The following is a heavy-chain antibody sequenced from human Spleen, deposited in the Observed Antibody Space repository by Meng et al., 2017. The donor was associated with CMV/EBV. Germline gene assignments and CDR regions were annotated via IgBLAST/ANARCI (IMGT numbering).Heavy chain of an antibody. CDR2: IWYDGSNK. D-gene: IGHD6-19*01. CDR3: TKAKYSSGWYGWFDP. Sequence: SGFTVSSYSMHWVRQAPGKGLEWVAVIWYDGSNKYYADSVKGRFTISRDNSKNTLYLQMNSLRAEDTAVYYCTKAKYSSGWYGWFDPWGQGTLVTVSS. J-gene: IGHJ5*02. CDR1: GFTVSSYS. V-gene: IGHV3-33*06.